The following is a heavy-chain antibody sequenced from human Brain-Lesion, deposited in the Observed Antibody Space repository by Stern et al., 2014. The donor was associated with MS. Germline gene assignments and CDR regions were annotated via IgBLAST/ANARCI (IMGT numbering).Heavy chain of an antibody. D-gene: IGHD6-13*01. CDR2: RDHGEST. CDR1: GGPISSSYW. Sequence: VQLVESGPGLVKPSGTLSLTCAVSGGPISSSYWWGLVRQSPGKGLEWVGKRDHGESTIYTPPLKSRAPVAEEMSKTLFPLTLRLVAAADPAVYFCARFPASRPHVFDSWGQGTLVTVSS. CDR3: ARFPASRPHVFDS. V-gene: IGHV4-4*02. J-gene: IGHJ4*02.